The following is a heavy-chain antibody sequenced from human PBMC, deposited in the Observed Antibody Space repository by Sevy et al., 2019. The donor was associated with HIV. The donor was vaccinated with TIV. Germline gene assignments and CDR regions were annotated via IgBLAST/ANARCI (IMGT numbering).Heavy chain of an antibody. Sequence: GGSLRLSCAASGFSFSSFAMGWVRLAPGKGLEWVSAIGGGGGGTFYADSVKGRFTISRDNSKNMLYLQMNSLRDEDTAVYYCVKDQSTVTRDYFDYWGQGTLVTVSS. J-gene: IGHJ4*02. CDR2: IGGGGGGT. CDR1: GFSFSSFA. D-gene: IGHD4-17*01. CDR3: VKDQSTVTRDYFDY. V-gene: IGHV3-23*01.